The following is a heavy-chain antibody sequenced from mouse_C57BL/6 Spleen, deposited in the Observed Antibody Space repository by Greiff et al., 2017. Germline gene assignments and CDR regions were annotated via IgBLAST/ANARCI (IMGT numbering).Heavy chain of an antibody. J-gene: IGHJ1*03. Sequence: EVNVVESGGDLVKPGGSLKLSCAASGFTFSSYGMSWVRQTPDKRLEWVATISSGGSYTYYPDSVKGRFTISRDNAKNTLYLQMSSLKSEDTAMYYCARRRDYGSSYGYFDVWGTGTTVTVSS. CDR1: GFTFSSYG. CDR3: ARRRDYGSSYGYFDV. CDR2: ISSGGSYT. V-gene: IGHV5-6*02. D-gene: IGHD1-1*01.